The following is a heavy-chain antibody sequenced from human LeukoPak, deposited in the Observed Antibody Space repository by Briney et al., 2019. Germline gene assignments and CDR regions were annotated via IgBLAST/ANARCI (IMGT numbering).Heavy chain of an antibody. Sequence: GGSLRLSCSASGFTFSSYAMHWVRQAPGKGLEYVSAISSNGGSTYYADSVKGRLTVSRDNSKNTLYLQMSSLRAEDTAVYYCVKDLDYSANGFFDKWGQGTLVTVSS. CDR2: ISSNGGST. D-gene: IGHD1-26*01. CDR3: VKDLDYSANGFFDK. V-gene: IGHV3-64D*06. CDR1: GFTFSSYA. J-gene: IGHJ4*01.